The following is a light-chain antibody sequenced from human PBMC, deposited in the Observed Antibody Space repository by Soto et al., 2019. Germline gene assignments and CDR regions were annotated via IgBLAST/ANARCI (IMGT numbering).Light chain of an antibody. V-gene: IGKV3-11*01. Sequence: EIVLTQSPATLSLSPGERAALSCRASQGVGRFLAWYQQKPGQPPRLLIYDASNRATGIPARFSGSGSETDFTLAIDNLEPEDFAVYYCQQRGGWPLTFGGGTKVEIK. CDR3: QQRGGWPLT. J-gene: IGKJ4*01. CDR2: DAS. CDR1: QGVGRF.